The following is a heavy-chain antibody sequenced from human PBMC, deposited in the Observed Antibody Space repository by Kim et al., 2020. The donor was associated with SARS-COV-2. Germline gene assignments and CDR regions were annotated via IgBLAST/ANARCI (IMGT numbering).Heavy chain of an antibody. D-gene: IGHD1-1*01. Sequence: ASVKVSCKASGYTFTSYTLHWVRQAPGQGLEWMGWINVGYGNTRYLQKFQGRVTITRDTSASTAYMELSSLRSEDTAVYYCARDGTTRNGGYNFAFWGQG. V-gene: IGHV1-3*01. CDR1: GYTFTSYT. CDR2: INVGYGNT. J-gene: IGHJ4*02. CDR3: ARDGTTRNGGYNFAF.